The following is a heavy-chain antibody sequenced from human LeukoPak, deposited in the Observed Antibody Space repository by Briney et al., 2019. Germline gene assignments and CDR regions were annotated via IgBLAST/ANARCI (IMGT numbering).Heavy chain of an antibody. V-gene: IGHV1-2*02. Sequence: ASVKVSCKASGYTFTGYYMHWVRQAPGQGLEWMGWINPNSGGTNYAQKFQGRVTMTRDTSISTAYMELSRLRSDDTAVYYCARVFGAGSYYNGIFDYWGQGTLVTVSS. D-gene: IGHD3-10*01. CDR3: ARVFGAGSYYNGIFDY. CDR1: GYTFTGYY. J-gene: IGHJ4*02. CDR2: INPNSGGT.